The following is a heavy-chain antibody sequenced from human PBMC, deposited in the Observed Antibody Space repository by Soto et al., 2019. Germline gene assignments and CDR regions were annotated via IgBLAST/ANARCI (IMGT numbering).Heavy chain of an antibody. CDR3: ARTDCSSTSCYNYYYYGMDV. CDR1: GYSFTKYG. J-gene: IGHJ6*02. V-gene: IGHV1-3*01. CDR2: INPGNGDT. Sequence: QVQLVQSGPEVKKPGASVKVSCKTSGYSFTKYGLHWVRQAPGQRLEWMGWINPGNGDTKYSQKFQGRVTITRDTSATTASMELSSLRSEDSAVFYCARTDCSSTSCYNYYYYGMDVWGQGTTVTVSS. D-gene: IGHD2-2*01.